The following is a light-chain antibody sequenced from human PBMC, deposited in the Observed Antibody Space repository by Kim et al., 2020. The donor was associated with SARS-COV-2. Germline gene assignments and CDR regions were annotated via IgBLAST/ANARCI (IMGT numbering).Light chain of an antibody. J-gene: IGLJ2*01. CDR1: KLGDKY. CDR2: QDT. V-gene: IGLV3-1*01. Sequence: SYELTQPPSVSVSPGQTASITCSGDKLGDKYACWYQQKPGQSPVLVIYQDTERPSGIPERFSGSNSGNTATLTISGTQAMDDAEYYCQAWDSSTVVFGGGTQLTVL. CDR3: QAWDSSTVV.